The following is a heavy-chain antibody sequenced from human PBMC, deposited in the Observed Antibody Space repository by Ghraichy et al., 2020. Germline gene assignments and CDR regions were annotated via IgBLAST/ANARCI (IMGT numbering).Heavy chain of an antibody. V-gene: IGHV4-59*01. CDR2: VSHYGNT. CDR3: ARSRDGYEYCYFDS. CDR1: GGSINNYY. J-gene: IGHJ4*01. D-gene: IGHD5-24*01. Sequence: SETLSLTCAVSGGSINNYYWSWIRQPPGKGLEWIGYVSHYGNTNYNAALKSRVTISVDTSMNQFSLNLTSVTAADTAVYYCARSRDGYEYCYFDSWGQGTPVTVSS.